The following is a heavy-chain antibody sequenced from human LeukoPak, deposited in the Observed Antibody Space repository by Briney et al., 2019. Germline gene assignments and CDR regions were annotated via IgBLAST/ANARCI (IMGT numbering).Heavy chain of an antibody. CDR1: GGSISSSSYY. CDR3: ARSIGYSYGWGDY. D-gene: IGHD5-18*01. J-gene: IGHJ4*02. Sequence: SETLSLTCTVSGGSISSSSYYWGWIRQPPGKGLEWIGSIYYSGSTYYNPSLKSRVTISVDTSKNQFSLKLSSVTAADTAVYYCARSIGYSYGWGDYWGQGTLVTVSS. V-gene: IGHV4-39*07. CDR2: IYYSGST.